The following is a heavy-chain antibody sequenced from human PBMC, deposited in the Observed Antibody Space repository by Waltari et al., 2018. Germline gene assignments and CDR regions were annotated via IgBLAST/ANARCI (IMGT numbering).Heavy chain of an antibody. CDR1: GFTFNTYT. CDR3: TRDGVAAEGTDFDY. J-gene: IGHJ4*02. D-gene: IGHD6-13*01. V-gene: IGHV3-30*04. Sequence: QVQLVESGGGVVQPGGSLRLSCAASGFTFNTYTMNWVRQAPGKGLGWVAFILYDESNRYYADFVQGRFTVSRDNSKDTVYLQMNSLRVEDTAMYYCTRDGVAAEGTDFDYWGQGTLVTVSS. CDR2: ILYDESNR.